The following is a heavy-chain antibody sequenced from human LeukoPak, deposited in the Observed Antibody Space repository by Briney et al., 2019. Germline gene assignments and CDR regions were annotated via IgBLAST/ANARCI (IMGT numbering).Heavy chain of an antibody. CDR3: AREDHEDTAMPN. Sequence: PSETLSLTCTVSGGSISGYYWSWIRQPPGKGLEWIGYIYYPGSTNYSPSLKSRVTISVDTSKNQFSLKLSSVTAADTAVYYCAREDHEDTAMPNWGQGTLVTVSS. V-gene: IGHV4-59*01. CDR2: IYYPGST. D-gene: IGHD5-18*01. J-gene: IGHJ4*02. CDR1: GGSISGYY.